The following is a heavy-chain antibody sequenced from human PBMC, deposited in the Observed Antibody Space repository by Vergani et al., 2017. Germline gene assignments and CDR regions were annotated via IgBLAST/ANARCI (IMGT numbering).Heavy chain of an antibody. V-gene: IGHV3-23*01. Sequence: EVQLLESGGGLVQPGGSLRLSCAASGFTFSSYAMSWVRQAPGKGLEWVSAISGSGGSTYYADSVKGRFTISRDNSKNTLYLQMNSLRAEDTAVYYCAKCQSPGDSSGYFQRKTGNVQRRYYYYYGMDVWGQGTTVTVSS. CDR1: GFTFSSYA. CDR2: ISGSGGST. CDR3: AKCQSPGDSSGYFQRKTGNVQRRYYYYYGMDV. D-gene: IGHD3-22*01. J-gene: IGHJ6*02.